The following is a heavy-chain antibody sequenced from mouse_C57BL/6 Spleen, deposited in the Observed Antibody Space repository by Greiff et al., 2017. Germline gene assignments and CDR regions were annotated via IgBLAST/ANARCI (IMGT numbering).Heavy chain of an antibody. Sequence: QVQLKESGPELVKPGASVKISCKASGYAFSSSWMNWVKQRPGKGLEWIGRIYPGDGDTNYNGKFKGKATLTADKSSSTAYMQLSSLTSEDSAVYFCARAQGYGSSFDYWGQGTTLTVSS. J-gene: IGHJ2*01. CDR2: IYPGDGDT. D-gene: IGHD1-1*01. CDR1: GYAFSSSW. V-gene: IGHV1-82*01. CDR3: ARAQGYGSSFDY.